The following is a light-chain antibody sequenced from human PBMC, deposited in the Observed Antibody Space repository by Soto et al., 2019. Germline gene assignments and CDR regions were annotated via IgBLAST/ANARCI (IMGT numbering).Light chain of an antibody. V-gene: IGKV3-15*01. Sequence: EIVLTQSPCTLSLSAGERATLSCGASQRVTSTYLAWYQQKNGQAPRLLIYDTSTRATGVPTRFSGSRYGAEFNLTINSLQSEDFAVYDCQPYNNWPLTFGGGTKVDIK. CDR1: QRVTSTY. CDR2: DTS. J-gene: IGKJ4*01. CDR3: QPYNNWPLT.